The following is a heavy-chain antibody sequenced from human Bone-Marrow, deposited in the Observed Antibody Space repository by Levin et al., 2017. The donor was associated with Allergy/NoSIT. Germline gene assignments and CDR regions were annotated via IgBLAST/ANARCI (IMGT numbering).Heavy chain of an antibody. V-gene: IGHV3-23*01. J-gene: IGHJ4*02. CDR3: AKDLMIEVVFNPF. CDR1: GFTFRNFV. Sequence: GESLKISCAASGFTFRNFVMSWVRQAPGKGLEWVSSISGSSRSTYYSDSVKGRFSISRDNSKNTLYLQMNSLRAEDTAVYYCAKDLMIEVVFNPFWGQGTLVTVSS. D-gene: IGHD3-22*01. CDR2: ISGSSRST.